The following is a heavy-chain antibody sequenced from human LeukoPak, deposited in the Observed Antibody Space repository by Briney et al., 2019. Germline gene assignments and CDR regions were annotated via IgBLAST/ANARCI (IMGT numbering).Heavy chain of an antibody. D-gene: IGHD3-22*01. Sequence: SETLSLTCSVSGGSISSRAYYWSWIRQPPGKGLEWIGYIYYSGSTNYNPSLKSRVTISVDTSKNQFSLKLSSVTAADTAVYYCASGDSSGYYPRPRYDYWGQGTLVTVSS. V-gene: IGHV4-61*08. J-gene: IGHJ4*02. CDR1: GGSISSRAYY. CDR2: IYYSGST. CDR3: ASGDSSGYYPRPRYDY.